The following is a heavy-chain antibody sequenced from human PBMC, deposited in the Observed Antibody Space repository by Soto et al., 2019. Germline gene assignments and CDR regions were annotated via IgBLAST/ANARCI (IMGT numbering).Heavy chain of an antibody. V-gene: IGHV1-8*01. D-gene: IGHD2-2*01. J-gene: IGHJ4*02. CDR3: SREAAALGNDY. Sequence: QVQLVQSGAEVKKPGASVKVSCKASGYTFTSYDINWVRQATGQGLEWMGWMNPNSGNTGYAQKFQGRVTMTRNTARSTAYMELSSLRFEDTAVYYWSREAAALGNDYWGQGTLFTFSS. CDR1: GYTFTSYD. CDR2: MNPNSGNT.